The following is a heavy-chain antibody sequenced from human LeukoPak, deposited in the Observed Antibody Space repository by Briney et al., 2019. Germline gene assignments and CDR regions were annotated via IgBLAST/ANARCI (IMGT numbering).Heavy chain of an antibody. Sequence: ASVKVSCKASGYTFTSYYMHWVRQAPGQGLEWMGIINPSGGSTSYAQKFQGRVTMTRDTSTSTVYMELSSPRSEDTAVYYCATPHPYCSGGSCYSLLDYWGQGTLVTVSS. V-gene: IGHV1-46*01. CDR3: ATPHPYCSGGSCYSLLDY. D-gene: IGHD2-15*01. J-gene: IGHJ4*02. CDR2: INPSGGST. CDR1: GYTFTSYY.